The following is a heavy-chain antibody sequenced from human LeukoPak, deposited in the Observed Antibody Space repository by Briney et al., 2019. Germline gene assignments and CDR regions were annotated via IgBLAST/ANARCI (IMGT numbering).Heavy chain of an antibody. CDR3: ARLSMGSYYDFWSGYYIERYYFDY. Sequence: PSETLTLTCTVSGGSISSSSYYWGWIRQPPGKGLEWIGSIYCSGSTHYNPSLKSRVTISVDTSKNQFSLKLSSVTAADTAVYYCARLSMGSYYDFWSGYYIERYYFDYWGQGTLVAVSS. V-gene: IGHV4-39*01. CDR2: IYCSGST. D-gene: IGHD3-3*01. J-gene: IGHJ4*02. CDR1: GGSISSSSYY.